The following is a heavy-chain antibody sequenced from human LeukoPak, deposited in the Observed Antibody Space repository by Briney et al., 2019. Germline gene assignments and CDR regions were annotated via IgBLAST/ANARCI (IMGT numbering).Heavy chain of an antibody. D-gene: IGHD3-22*01. Sequence: SETLSLTCAVSGGSISGAYSWTWVRQPPGKGLEWIGEIFYSGSTYYTPSLRSRVTFSLDRSKNQFSLTLSSVTAADTAVYYCARGDTMIVVVPFDYWGQGTLVTVSS. V-gene: IGHV4-30-4*07. CDR1: GGSISGAYS. CDR3: ARGDTMIVVVPFDY. J-gene: IGHJ4*02. CDR2: IFYSGST.